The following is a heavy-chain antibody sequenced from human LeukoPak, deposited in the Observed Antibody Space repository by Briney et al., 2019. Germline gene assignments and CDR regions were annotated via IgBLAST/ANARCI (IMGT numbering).Heavy chain of an antibody. D-gene: IGHD3-22*01. V-gene: IGHV3-30*18. Sequence: GGSLRLSCAASGFTFSSYGMHWVRQAPGKGLEWVAVISYDGSNKYYADSVKGRFTISRDNSKNTLYLQMNSLRAEDTAVYYCAKYYYDSSGCFDYWGQGTLVTVSS. J-gene: IGHJ4*02. CDR2: ISYDGSNK. CDR1: GFTFSSYG. CDR3: AKYYYDSSGCFDY.